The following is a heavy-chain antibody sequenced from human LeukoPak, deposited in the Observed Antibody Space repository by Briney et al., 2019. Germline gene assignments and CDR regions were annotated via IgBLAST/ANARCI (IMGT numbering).Heavy chain of an antibody. CDR2: ISGSGGST. CDR3: AKVMVRGVIIKPLDY. J-gene: IGHJ4*02. D-gene: IGHD3-10*01. V-gene: IGHV3-23*01. Sequence: GGSLRLSCAASGFTFSSYAMSWVRQAPGKGLEWVSAISGSGGSTYYADSVEGRFTISRDNSKNTLYLQMNSLRAEDTAVYYCAKVMVRGVIIKPLDYWGQGTLVTVSS. CDR1: GFTFSSYA.